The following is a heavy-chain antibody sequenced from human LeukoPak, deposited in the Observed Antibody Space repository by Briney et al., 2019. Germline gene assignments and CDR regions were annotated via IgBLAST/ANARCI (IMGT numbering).Heavy chain of an antibody. CDR1: GGTFSSYA. J-gene: IGHJ6*04. CDR2: IIPIFGTA. V-gene: IGHV1-69*01. D-gene: IGHD3-10*01. Sequence: SVKVSCKASGGTFSSYAISWVRQAPGQGLEWMGGIIPIFGTANYAQKFQGRVTITADESTSTAYMELSSLRSEDTAVYYCARGYYYGSGREDGMDVWGKGTTVTVSS. CDR3: ARGYYYGSGREDGMDV.